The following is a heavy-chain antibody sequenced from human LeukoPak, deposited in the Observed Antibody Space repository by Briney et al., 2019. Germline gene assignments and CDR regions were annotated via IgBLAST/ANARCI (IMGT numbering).Heavy chain of an antibody. Sequence: GGSLRLSCAASGFTFNKYWMHWVRQAPGKGLEWVSLIYSGGTTYYADSVKGRFTISRDNSKNTLYLQMNSLRAEDTAVYYCASGSGWYRIDYWGQGTLVTVSS. J-gene: IGHJ4*02. CDR1: GFTFNKYW. V-gene: IGHV3-66*01. CDR2: IYSGGTT. CDR3: ASGSGWYRIDY. D-gene: IGHD6-19*01.